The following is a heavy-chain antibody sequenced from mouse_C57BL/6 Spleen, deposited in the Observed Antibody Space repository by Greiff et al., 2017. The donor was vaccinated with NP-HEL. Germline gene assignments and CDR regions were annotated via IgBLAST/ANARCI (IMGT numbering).Heavy chain of an antibody. CDR1: FFPLPASS. D-gene: IGHD2-12*01. V-gene: IGHV14-2*01. Sequence: VQLQQSGAELVTPFSSVKFSFPASFFPLPASSLPFFPPLPSPVLALIGRIDPEHGETKYAPKFQGKATITADTSSNTAYLQLSSLTSEDTAVYYCALYEVAYWGQGTLVTVSA. J-gene: IGHJ3*01. CDR3: ALYEVAY. CDR2: IDPEHGET.